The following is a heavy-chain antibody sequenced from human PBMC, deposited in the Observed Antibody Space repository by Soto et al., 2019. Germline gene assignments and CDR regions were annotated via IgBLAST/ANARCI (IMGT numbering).Heavy chain of an antibody. J-gene: IGHJ6*02. CDR3: ARDRPLLWFGESQPEIYGMDV. Sequence: PGGSLRLSCAASGFTFSSYSMNWVRQAPGKGLEWVSSISSSSSYIYYADSVRGRFTISRDNAKNSLYLQMNSLRAEDTAVYYCARDRPLLWFGESQPEIYGMDVWGQGTTVTVSS. CDR2: ISSSSSYI. D-gene: IGHD3-10*01. CDR1: GFTFSSYS. V-gene: IGHV3-21*01.